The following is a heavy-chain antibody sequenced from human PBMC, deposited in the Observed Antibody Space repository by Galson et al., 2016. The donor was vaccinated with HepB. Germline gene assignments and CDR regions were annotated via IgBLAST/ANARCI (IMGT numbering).Heavy chain of an antibody. V-gene: IGHV3-48*02. CDR2: IGSGGVA. D-gene: IGHD5-12*01. Sequence: SLRLSCAASGFVFSGFSMNWVRQAPGKGLEWVAHIGSGGVAMYADSVRGRFAISRDNAKRSVYVQVNSLRDEDTAVYFCARDGRREYSGYDYWFDYWGQGALVTVSS. J-gene: IGHJ4*02. CDR1: GFVFSGFS. CDR3: ARDGRREYSGYDYWFDY.